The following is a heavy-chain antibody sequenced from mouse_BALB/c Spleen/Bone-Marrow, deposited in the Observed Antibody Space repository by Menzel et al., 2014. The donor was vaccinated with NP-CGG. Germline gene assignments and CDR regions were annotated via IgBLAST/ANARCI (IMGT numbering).Heavy chain of an antibody. CDR1: GFTFSSYA. D-gene: IGHD1-1*01. V-gene: IGHV5-9-1*01. Sequence: EVKLMESGGGLVKPGGSLKLSCAASGFTFSSYAMSWVRQTPEKRLEWVATISSGGSYTYYPDSVKGRFTISRDNAKNTLYLQMSSLRSEDTAMYYCARFITSLVYFDYWGHGTTLTVSS. J-gene: IGHJ2*01. CDR2: ISSGGSYT. CDR3: ARFITSLVYFDY.